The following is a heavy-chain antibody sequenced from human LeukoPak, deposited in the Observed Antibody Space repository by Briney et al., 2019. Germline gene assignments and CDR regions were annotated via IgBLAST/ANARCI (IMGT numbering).Heavy chain of an antibody. J-gene: IGHJ4*02. V-gene: IGHV3-33*01. D-gene: IGHD4-23*01. CDR3: ARARIRWAYGSTPPDY. Sequence: GRSLRLSCAASGFTFRSYGMNWVRQAPGKGLEWVAVIWYDGSNKYYADSVKGRFTISRDKSKNTLHLQMNSLRAEDTAVYYCARARIRWAYGSTPPDYWGQGTLVTVSS. CDR1: GFTFRSYG. CDR2: IWYDGSNK.